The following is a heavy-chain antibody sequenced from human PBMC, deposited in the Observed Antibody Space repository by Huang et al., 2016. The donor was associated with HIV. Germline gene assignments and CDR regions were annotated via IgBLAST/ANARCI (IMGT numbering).Heavy chain of an antibody. CDR2: INSDGSST. CDR1: GFSISSYL. D-gene: IGHD3-22*01. V-gene: IGHV3-74*01. Sequence: EVQLVESGGGLVQPGGSLRLSCAASGFSISSYLMHWGRQAPGKGLVWVSRINSDGSSTSYADSGKGRFPISRDNAKNTLYLQMNSLRAEDTAVYYCARDPRIQSWLNFFDYWGQGTLVSVSS. J-gene: IGHJ4*02. CDR3: ARDPRIQSWLNFFDY.